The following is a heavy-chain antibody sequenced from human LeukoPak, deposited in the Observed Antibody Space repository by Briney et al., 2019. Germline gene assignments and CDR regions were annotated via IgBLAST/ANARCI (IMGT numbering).Heavy chain of an antibody. Sequence: KAGGSLRLSCAASGFTFSSYSMNWVRQAPGKGLEWVSSISSSSSYIYYADSVKGRFTISRDNAKNSLYLDMNSLRAEDTAVYYCVRITNDYGDYWGQGTLVTVSS. CDR3: VRITNDYGDY. D-gene: IGHD4-17*01. J-gene: IGHJ4*02. V-gene: IGHV3-21*01. CDR1: GFTFSSYS. CDR2: ISSSSSYI.